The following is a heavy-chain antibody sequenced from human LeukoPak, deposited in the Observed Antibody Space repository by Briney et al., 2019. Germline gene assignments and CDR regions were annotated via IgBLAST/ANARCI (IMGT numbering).Heavy chain of an antibody. CDR1: GYTFTAYY. CDR2: INPNSGGT. CDR3: ARGVGVDSLRRLDP. V-gene: IGHV1-2*02. Sequence: ASMKVSCKPSGYTFTAYYIHWVRQAPGQGLEWMGWINPNSGGTDCAQKFQGRVTMTRDTSISTVYMELSRLTYDDTAVYYCARGVGVDSLRRLDPWGQGTLVTVSS. D-gene: IGHD3-22*01. J-gene: IGHJ5*02.